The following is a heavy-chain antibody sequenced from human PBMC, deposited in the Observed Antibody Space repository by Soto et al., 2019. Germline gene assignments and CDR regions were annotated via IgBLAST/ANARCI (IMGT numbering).Heavy chain of an antibody. D-gene: IGHD3-22*01. J-gene: IGHJ6*02. CDR2: ISSGRSYI. Sequence: EVQLVESGGGLVKAGGSLRLSCSAYGFSFSSYSMNWLRQAPGKGLEWVSSISSGRSYIYYADSVKGRFTISRDNAKNSLYLQMNSLRAEDTAVYYCARDHYDSSGFYNIFFYYYGLDVWGPGTTVTVS. CDR3: ARDHYDSSGFYNIFFYYYGLDV. CDR1: GFSFSSYS. V-gene: IGHV3-21*01.